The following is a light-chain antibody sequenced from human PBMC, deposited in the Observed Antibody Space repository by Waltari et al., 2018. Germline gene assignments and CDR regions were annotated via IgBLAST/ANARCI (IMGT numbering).Light chain of an antibody. CDR3: HSRDSSGDVV. CDR1: SFSTYY. J-gene: IGLJ2*01. CDR2: GKN. Sequence: SSELTRDPAVSVALGPTVRITCQGNSFSTYYVSWFPQKPGQAPALVIDGKNNRPAGITDRCSASSSGSTASLTIIGAQAEDEADYYCHSRDSSGDVVIGGGTKLTVV. V-gene: IGLV3-19*01.